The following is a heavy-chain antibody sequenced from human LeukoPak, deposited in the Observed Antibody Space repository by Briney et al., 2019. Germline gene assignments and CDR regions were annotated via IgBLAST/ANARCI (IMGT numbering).Heavy chain of an antibody. CDR2: ISSSNSTI. Sequence: GGSLRLSCAASGFTFSSYWMHWVRQAPGKGLEWISYISSSNSTIYYADSVKGRFTISRDNAKNSLYLQMNSLRAEDTAVYYCASPFDYWGQGTLVTVSS. V-gene: IGHV3-48*01. J-gene: IGHJ4*02. CDR3: ASPFDY. CDR1: GFTFSSYW.